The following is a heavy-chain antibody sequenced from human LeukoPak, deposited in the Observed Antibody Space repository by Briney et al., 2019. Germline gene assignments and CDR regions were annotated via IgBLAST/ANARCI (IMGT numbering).Heavy chain of an antibody. CDR1: GYTFTSYG. CDR2: ISAYNGNT. CDR3: ARGDSSSWYHAFDI. V-gene: IGHV1-18*01. Sequence: ASVKVSCKASGYTFTSYGISWVRQAPGHGLEWMGWISAYNGNTNYAQKLQGRVTMTTDTSTSTAYMELRSLRSDDTAVYYCARGDSSSWYHAFDIWGQGTMVTVSS. D-gene: IGHD6-13*01. J-gene: IGHJ3*02.